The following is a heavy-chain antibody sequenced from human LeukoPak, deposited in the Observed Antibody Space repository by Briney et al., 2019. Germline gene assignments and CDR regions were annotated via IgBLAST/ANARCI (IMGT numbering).Heavy chain of an antibody. CDR3: AKDAAAGRAFDY. J-gene: IGHJ4*02. CDR2: ISYDGSNK. D-gene: IGHD6-13*01. V-gene: IGHV3-30*18. CDR1: GFTFSSYG. Sequence: GGSLRLSCAASGFTFSSYGMHWVRQAPGKGLEWMAVISYDGSNKYYADSVKGRFTISRDNSKNTLYLQMNSLRAEDTAVYYCAKDAAAGRAFDYWGQGTLVTVSS.